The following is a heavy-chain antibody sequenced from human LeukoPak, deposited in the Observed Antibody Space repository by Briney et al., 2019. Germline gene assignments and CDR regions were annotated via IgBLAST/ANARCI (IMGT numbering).Heavy chain of an antibody. V-gene: IGHV3-23*01. J-gene: IGHJ2*01. D-gene: IGHD2-2*01. CDR3: ANIPGSAQWYFHP. Sequence: GGSLRLSCAASGFTISSYVMTWVRQAPGEGLEWVSAISASGGSTYYADSVKGRFTISRDNSKNTMHLQMNSLRVEDTAIYHCANIPGSAQWYFHPWGRGTRVTVSS. CDR1: GFTISSYV. CDR2: ISASGGST.